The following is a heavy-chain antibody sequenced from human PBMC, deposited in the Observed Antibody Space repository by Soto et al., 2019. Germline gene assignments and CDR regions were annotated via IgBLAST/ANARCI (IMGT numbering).Heavy chain of an antibody. V-gene: IGHV4-31*03. Sequence: QVQLQESGPGLVKPSQTLSLTCTVSGGSISSGGYYWSWIRQHPGKGLEWIGYIYYSGSTYYNPSFRSRVTISVDTSKNQLSRKLSSVTAADTAEYYCARGEGYCSGSICLFRCWGQGTLVTVSS. CDR2: IYYSGST. CDR1: GGSISSGGYY. J-gene: IGHJ4*02. CDR3: ARGEGYCSGSICLFRC. D-gene: IGHD2-15*01.